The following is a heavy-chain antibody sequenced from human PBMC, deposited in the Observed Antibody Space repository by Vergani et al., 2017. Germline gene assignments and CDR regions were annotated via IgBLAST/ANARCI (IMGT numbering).Heavy chain of an antibody. CDR1: GGSISSYY. D-gene: IGHD4-17*01. CDR3: TTDPPTVISRDDGAFDI. J-gene: IGHJ3*02. Sequence: QVQLQESGPGLVKPSETLSLTCTVSGGSISSYYWSWIRQPPGKGLEWIGYIYYSGSTNYNPSLKSRVTISVDTSKNQFSLKPSSVTAADTAVYYCTTDPPTVISRDDGAFDIWGQGTMVTVSS. V-gene: IGHV4-59*01. CDR2: IYYSGST.